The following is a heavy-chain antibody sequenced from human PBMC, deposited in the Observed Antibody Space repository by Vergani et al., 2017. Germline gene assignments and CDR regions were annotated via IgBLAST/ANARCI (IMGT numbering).Heavy chain of an antibody. J-gene: IGHJ5*02. CDR3: ARVTGLHYDMWTAVPEGGWFDP. CDR1: GGSISSGDFY. CDR2: IYYRGST. Sequence: QVQLQESGPGLVKPSQTLSLTCTVSGGSISSGDFYWSWIRQPPGKGLEWIGYIYYRGSTYYNPSLKSRVTISVDTSKNQFSLKLSSVTAADTAVYYCARVTGLHYDMWTAVPEGGWFDPWGQGTLVTVSS. D-gene: IGHD3-9*01. V-gene: IGHV4-30-4*01.